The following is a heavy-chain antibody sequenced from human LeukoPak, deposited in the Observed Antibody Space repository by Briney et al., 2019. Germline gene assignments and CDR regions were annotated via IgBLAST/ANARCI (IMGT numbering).Heavy chain of an antibody. CDR2: IYYSGST. D-gene: IGHD1-26*01. CDR1: GGSISSSSYY. Sequence: SETLSLTCTVSGGSISSSSYYWGWIRQPPGKGLEWIGSIYYSGSTYYNPSLKSRVTISVDTSKNQFSLKLSSVTAADTAVYYCAREWNLYSGRGATFDIWGQGTMVTVSS. J-gene: IGHJ3*02. CDR3: AREWNLYSGRGATFDI. V-gene: IGHV4-39*07.